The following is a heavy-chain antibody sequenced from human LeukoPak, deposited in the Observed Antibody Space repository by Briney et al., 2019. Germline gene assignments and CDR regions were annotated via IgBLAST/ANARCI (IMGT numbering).Heavy chain of an antibody. Sequence: QSGGSLRLSCAASGFTFSNYAMSWVRQAPGKGLEWVANIKQDGSEKYYVDSVKGRFTISRDNAKNSLYLQMNSLRAEDTAVYYCARDDGVVPAAIRRNWFDPWGQGTLVTVSS. CDR3: ARDDGVVPAAIRRNWFDP. CDR2: IKQDGSEK. V-gene: IGHV3-7*01. J-gene: IGHJ5*02. CDR1: GFTFSNYA. D-gene: IGHD2-2*02.